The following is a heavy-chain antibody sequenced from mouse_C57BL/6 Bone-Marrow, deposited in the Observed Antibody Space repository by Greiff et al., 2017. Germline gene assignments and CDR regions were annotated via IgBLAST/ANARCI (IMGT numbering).Heavy chain of an antibody. V-gene: IGHV1-55*01. Sequence: QVQLLQPGAELVKPGASVKMSCKASGYTFTSYWITWVKQRPGQGLEWIGDIYPGSGSTNYNDKFKSKATLTVDTSSSTAYMQLSSLTSEDSAVYYCARGDDGYRYYFDYWGQGTTLTVSS. J-gene: IGHJ2*01. CDR2: IYPGSGST. CDR1: GYTFTSYW. CDR3: ARGDDGYRYYFDY. D-gene: IGHD2-3*01.